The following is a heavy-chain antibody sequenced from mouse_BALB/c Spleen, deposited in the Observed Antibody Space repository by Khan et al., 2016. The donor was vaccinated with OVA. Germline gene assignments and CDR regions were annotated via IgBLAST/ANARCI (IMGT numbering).Heavy chain of an antibody. Sequence: EVQLQESGPGLVKPSQSLSLTCSVTGYSITSVYYWNWIRQFPGNKLEWMGYISYDGRNKYNPSLKNRVSITRDTSKNQFFLKLNSVTTEDTATYCCAREERYYAMDYWGQGTSVTVSS. V-gene: IGHV3-6*02. CDR1: GYSITSVYY. J-gene: IGHJ4*01. CDR3: AREERYYAMDY. CDR2: ISYDGRN.